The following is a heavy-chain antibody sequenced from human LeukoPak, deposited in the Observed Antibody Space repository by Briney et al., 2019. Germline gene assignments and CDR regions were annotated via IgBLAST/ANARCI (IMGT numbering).Heavy chain of an antibody. CDR3: SRPEWDCSGGSCYAFGY. CDR2: IRSKAYGGTT. V-gene: IGHV3-49*03. CDR1: GFNFGDYG. J-gene: IGHJ4*02. D-gene: IGHD2-15*01. Sequence: GGSLRLSCIVSGFNFGDYGMSWFRQAPGKGLEWVGLIRSKAYGGTTEYAASVKGRFTISRDESKSIVNLQMNSLKTEDTAVYYCSRPEWDCSGGSCYAFGYWGQGTLVTVSS.